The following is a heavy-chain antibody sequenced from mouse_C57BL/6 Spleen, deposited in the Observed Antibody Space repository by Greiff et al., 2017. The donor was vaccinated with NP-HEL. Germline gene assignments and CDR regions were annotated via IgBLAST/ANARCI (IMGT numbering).Heavy chain of an antibody. D-gene: IGHD1-1*01. CDR1: GYAFSSSW. J-gene: IGHJ3*01. V-gene: IGHV1-82*01. CDR2: IYPGDGDT. Sequence: QVQLQQSGPELVKPGASVKISCKASGYAFSSSWMNWVKQRPGKGLEWIGRIYPGDGDTNYNGKFKGKATLTADKSSSTAYMQLSSLTSEDSAVYFCARSSGSIFAYWGQGTLVTVSA. CDR3: ARSSGSIFAY.